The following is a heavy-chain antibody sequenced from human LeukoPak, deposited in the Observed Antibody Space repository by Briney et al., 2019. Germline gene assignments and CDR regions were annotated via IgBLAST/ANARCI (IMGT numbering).Heavy chain of an antibody. CDR1: GYTFTDYD. V-gene: IGHV1-8*01. CDR2: INPNSGVT. D-gene: IGHD1-26*01. CDR3: ARGPIYPKSGDYPNYYFDY. Sequence: ASVKVSCKASGYTFTDYDINWVRQATGQGLEWMGWINPNSGVTGYAQKFQGRVSMTRDTSVSTAYMELSSLRSEGTAVYFCARGPIYPKSGDYPNYYFDYWGQGTLVTVSS. J-gene: IGHJ4*02.